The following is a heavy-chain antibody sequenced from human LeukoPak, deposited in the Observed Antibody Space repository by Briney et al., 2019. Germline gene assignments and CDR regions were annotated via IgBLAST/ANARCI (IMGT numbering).Heavy chain of an antibody. V-gene: IGHV3-21*01. CDR2: ISSSSSYI. CDR3: ARSMIVHF. J-gene: IGHJ4*02. CDR1: GFTFDDYA. D-gene: IGHD3-22*01. Sequence: PGGSLRLSCAASGFTFDDYAMHWVRQAPGKGLEWVSSISSSSSYIYYADSVKGRFTISRDNAKNSLYLQMNSLRAEDTAVYYCARSMIVHFWGQGTLVTVSS.